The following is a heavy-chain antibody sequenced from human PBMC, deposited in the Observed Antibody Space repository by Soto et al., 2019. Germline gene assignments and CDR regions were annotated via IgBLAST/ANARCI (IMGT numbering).Heavy chain of an antibody. CDR3: ARDTSSGSLAY. Sequence: QVQLVESGGGVVQPGRSLRLSCAASGFTFSSYGMHWVRQAPGKGLEWVAVIWYDGSNKYYADSVKGRFTISRDNSTNTLYLQMNSLRAEDKAVYYCARDTSSGSLAYWGQGTLVTVSS. CDR2: IWYDGSNK. V-gene: IGHV3-33*01. J-gene: IGHJ4*02. CDR1: GFTFSSYG. D-gene: IGHD3-22*01.